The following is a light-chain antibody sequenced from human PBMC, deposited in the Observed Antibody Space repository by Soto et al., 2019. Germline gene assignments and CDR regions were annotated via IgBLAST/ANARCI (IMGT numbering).Light chain of an antibody. V-gene: IGKV1-27*01. J-gene: IGKJ1*01. Sequence: DIQMPQSPSSLSASVGDRVTITCRATQDISNYLAWYQQRPGKVPKLLIYGASILQSGVPSRFRGSGSGTDFTLTISSLQPEDVATYDCQKYNSAPTWTFGQGTKVQIK. CDR1: QDISNY. CDR2: GAS. CDR3: QKYNSAPTWT.